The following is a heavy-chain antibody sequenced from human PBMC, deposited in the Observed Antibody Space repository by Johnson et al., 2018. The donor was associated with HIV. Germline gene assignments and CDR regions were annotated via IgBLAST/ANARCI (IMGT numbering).Heavy chain of an antibody. V-gene: IGHV3-66*01. J-gene: IGHJ3*02. CDR1: GFTVSSNY. D-gene: IGHD6-19*01. Sequence: VQLVESGGGLVQPGGSLRLSCAASGFTVSSNYMSWVRQAPGKGLEWVSVIYSGGSTYYGDSVKGRFTISRDNSKNTLYLQMNSLRAEDTAVYYCVREGSEWLGGENTFAIWGQGTMVTVSS. CDR3: VREGSEWLGGENTFAI. CDR2: IYSGGST.